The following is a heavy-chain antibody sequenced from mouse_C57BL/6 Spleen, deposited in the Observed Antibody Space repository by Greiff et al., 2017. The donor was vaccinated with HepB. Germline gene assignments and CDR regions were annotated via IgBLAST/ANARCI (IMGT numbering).Heavy chain of an antibody. V-gene: IGHV5-6*01. D-gene: IGHD2-4*01. CDR1: GFTFSSYG. Sequence: EVQGVESGGDLVKPGGSLKLSCAASGFTFSSYGMSWVRQTPDKRLEWVATISSGGSYTYYPDSVKGRFTISRDNAKNTLYLQMSSLKSEDTAMYYCASSSYDSFAYWGQGTLVTVSA. J-gene: IGHJ3*01. CDR3: ASSSYDSFAY. CDR2: ISSGGSYT.